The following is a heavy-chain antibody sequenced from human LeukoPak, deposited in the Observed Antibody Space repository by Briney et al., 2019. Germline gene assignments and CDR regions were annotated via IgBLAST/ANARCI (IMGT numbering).Heavy chain of an antibody. Sequence: PGGSLRLSCAGSGFTFSGYWMSWVRQAPGKGLEWVANIKQDGSEKYYVDSVKGRFTISRDNAKNSLYLQMNSLRAEDTAVYYCARDITVAWNFDYWGQGTLVTVSS. D-gene: IGHD1-14*01. V-gene: IGHV3-7*01. CDR1: GFTFSGYW. J-gene: IGHJ4*02. CDR2: IKQDGSEK. CDR3: ARDITVAWNFDY.